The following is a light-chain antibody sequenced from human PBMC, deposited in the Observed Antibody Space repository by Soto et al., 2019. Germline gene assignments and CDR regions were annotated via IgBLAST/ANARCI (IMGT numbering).Light chain of an antibody. CDR2: GTS. CDR1: SSNIGAGSN. CDR3: QSYDSRLSGVV. J-gene: IGLJ2*01. Sequence: QSALSQPPSVSGAPGQRVTISCTGSSSNIGAGSNVHWYQQLPGTAPKLLIYGTSNRPSGVPDRFSGSKSGTAASLAITGLQTEDEAEYYCQSYDSRLSGVVFGGGTKLTVL. V-gene: IGLV1-40*01.